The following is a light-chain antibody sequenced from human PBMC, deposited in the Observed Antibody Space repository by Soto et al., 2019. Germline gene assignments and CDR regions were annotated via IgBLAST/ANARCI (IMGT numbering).Light chain of an antibody. Sequence: QSALTQPPSASGSPGQSVTISCTGTSSDVGGYNYASWYQQHPGKAPKLMIYEVSKRTSGVPDRFSGSKSGNTASLTASGVQAEDEADYYCSSYAGSNNWVFGGGTKLTVL. J-gene: IGLJ3*02. V-gene: IGLV2-8*01. CDR2: EVS. CDR1: SSDVGGYNY. CDR3: SSYAGSNNWV.